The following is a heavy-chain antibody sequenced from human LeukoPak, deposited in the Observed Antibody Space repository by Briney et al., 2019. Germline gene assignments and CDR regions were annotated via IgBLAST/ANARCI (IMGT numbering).Heavy chain of an antibody. CDR1: GGSINSSSYY. D-gene: IGHD3-10*01. J-gene: IGHJ4*02. CDR3: ARETMVRGVDY. Sequence: SETLSLTCTVSGGSINSSSYYWGWIRQPPGKGLEWIGSIFYSGNTYDNPSLKSRVTMSVDTSKNQFSLKLSSVTAADTAVYYCARETMVRGVDYWGQGTLVTVSS. CDR2: IFYSGNT. V-gene: IGHV4-39*07.